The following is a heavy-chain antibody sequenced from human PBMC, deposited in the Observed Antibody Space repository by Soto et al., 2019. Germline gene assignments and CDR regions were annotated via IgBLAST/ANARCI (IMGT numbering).Heavy chain of an antibody. Sequence: QVQLQESGPGLVKPSETLTLICTVSGGSISRYYWSWIRQPPGKGLEWIGYISYSGSTNYNPSLKSRVTISVDTSKNQFSLNLSSVTAADTAVYYCARGVDRSGWSWFDPWGQGTLVTVSS. CDR2: ISYSGST. CDR1: GGSISRYY. V-gene: IGHV4-59*01. CDR3: ARGVDRSGWSWFDP. D-gene: IGHD6-19*01. J-gene: IGHJ5*02.